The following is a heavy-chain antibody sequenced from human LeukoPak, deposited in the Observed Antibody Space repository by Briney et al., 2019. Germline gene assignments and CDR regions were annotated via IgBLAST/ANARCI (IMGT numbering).Heavy chain of an antibody. Sequence: GGSLRLSCAASGFTFDDYAMHWVRQVPGKGLEWVSLISGDGGRTYYADSVKGRFTISRDNSKNSLYLQMNSLRSEDTALYYCAKDKGSGSYNLYYYGMDVWGQGTTVTISS. J-gene: IGHJ6*02. CDR3: AKDKGSGSYNLYYYGMDV. D-gene: IGHD3-10*01. V-gene: IGHV3-43*02. CDR2: ISGDGGRT. CDR1: GFTFDDYA.